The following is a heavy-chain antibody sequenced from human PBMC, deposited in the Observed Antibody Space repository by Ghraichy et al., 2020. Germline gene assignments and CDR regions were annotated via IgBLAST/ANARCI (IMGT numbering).Heavy chain of an antibody. CDR1: GFSFTDYW. Sequence: LSLTCAASGFSFTDYWMHWVRQTPGRGLEWVSHLNIDGTTVNYADSVKGRFTISRDNAKNTMYLQMISLTVEDTAVYYCVRSYKDGLRHFDYWGQGTLVTVAS. D-gene: IGHD1-14*01. V-gene: IGHV3-74*01. J-gene: IGHJ4*02. CDR2: LNIDGTTV. CDR3: VRSYKDGLRHFDY.